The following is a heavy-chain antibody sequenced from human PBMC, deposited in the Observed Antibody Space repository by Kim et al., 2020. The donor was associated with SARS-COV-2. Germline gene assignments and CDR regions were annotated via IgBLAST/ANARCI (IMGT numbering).Heavy chain of an antibody. CDR1: GGSFSGYY. J-gene: IGHJ6*03. Sequence: SETLSLTCAVYGGSFSGYYWSWIRQPPGKGLEWIGEINHSGSTNYNPSLKSRVTISVDTSKNQFSLKLSSVTAADTAVYYCARGIKYEFWSGYRGTHYYMDVWGQGTTLTVSS. V-gene: IGHV4-34*01. CDR3: ARGIKYEFWSGYRGTHYYMDV. CDR2: INHSGST. D-gene: IGHD3-3*01.